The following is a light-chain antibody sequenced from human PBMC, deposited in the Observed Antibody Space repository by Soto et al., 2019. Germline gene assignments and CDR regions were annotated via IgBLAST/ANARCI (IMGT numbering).Light chain of an antibody. J-gene: IGKJ1*01. CDR2: AAS. Sequence: DLQMTQSPSSLSASVGDRVTITCRPSQTIRNYLNWYQQKPGKAPQLLISAASTLAGGVPSRFSGNGSGTDFTLTISSLQPEDFATYFCQQSFSYPRTFGQGTKVEIK. CDR3: QQSFSYPRT. V-gene: IGKV1-39*01. CDR1: QTIRNY.